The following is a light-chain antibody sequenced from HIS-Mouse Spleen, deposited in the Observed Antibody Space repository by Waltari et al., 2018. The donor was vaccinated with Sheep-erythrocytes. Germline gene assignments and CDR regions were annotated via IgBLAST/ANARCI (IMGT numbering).Light chain of an antibody. CDR3: QQYNSYSP. Sequence: DIQMTQSPSTLSASVGDRVTITCRASQSISSWLAWYQQKPGKAPKLLIYKASSLESGVPSRFSGSGSGTEVTLTISSLQPDDFATYYCQQYNSYSPVGQGTKVEIK. CDR1: QSISSW. CDR2: KAS. J-gene: IGKJ1*01. V-gene: IGKV1-5*03.